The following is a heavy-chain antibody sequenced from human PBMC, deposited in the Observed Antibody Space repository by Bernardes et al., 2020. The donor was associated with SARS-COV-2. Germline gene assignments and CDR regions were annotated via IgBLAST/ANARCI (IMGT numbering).Heavy chain of an antibody. CDR1: GFTFSSYA. J-gene: IGHJ4*02. CDR3: AKAPITIFGVVEQFDY. CDR2: ISGSGGST. Sequence: GRSLRLSCAASGFTFSSYAMSWVRQAPGKGLEWVSAISGSGGSTYYADSVKGRFTISRDNSKNTLYLQMNSLRAEDTAVYYCAKAPITIFGVVEQFDYWGQGTLVTVSS. V-gene: IGHV3-23*01. D-gene: IGHD3-3*01.